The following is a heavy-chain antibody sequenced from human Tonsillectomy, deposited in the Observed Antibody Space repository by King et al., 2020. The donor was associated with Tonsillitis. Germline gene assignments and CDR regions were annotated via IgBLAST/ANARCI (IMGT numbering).Heavy chain of an antibody. CDR2: IYYSGSA. Sequence: QLQESGPGLVKPSETLSLTCTVSGGSISSSSYYWGWIRQPPGEGLEWIGSIYYSGSAYYNPSLKSRVTISVDTSTNQISLKLSSMTAADTAVYYCPTANRDFVFYWVLGPLVTASS. CDR3: PTANRDFVFY. J-gene: IGHJ4*02. D-gene: IGHD2-21*02. V-gene: IGHV4-39*01. CDR1: GGSISSSSYY.